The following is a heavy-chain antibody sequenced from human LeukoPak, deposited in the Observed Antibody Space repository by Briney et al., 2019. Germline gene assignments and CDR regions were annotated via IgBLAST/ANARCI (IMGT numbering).Heavy chain of an antibody. J-gene: IGHJ4*02. Sequence: SETLSLTCAVYGGSFSGLYWSWIRQPPGKGLEWIGEINHSGSTNYNPSLKSRVTISVDTSKNQFSLKLSSVTAADTAVYYCARGCPRRGNIVVVPAARYFDYWGQGTLVTVSS. CDR1: GGSFSGLY. CDR3: ARGCPRRGNIVVVPAARYFDY. V-gene: IGHV4-34*01. CDR2: INHSGST. D-gene: IGHD2-2*01.